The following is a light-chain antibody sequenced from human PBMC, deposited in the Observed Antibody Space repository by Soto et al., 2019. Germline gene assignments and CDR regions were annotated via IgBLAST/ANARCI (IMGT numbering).Light chain of an antibody. CDR3: QQLNSYVFA. CDR2: AAS. CDR1: QDVSRY. V-gene: IGKV1-9*01. J-gene: IGKJ3*01. Sequence: DIQLTQSPSFLSASVGDRVTITCRASQDVSRYLAWYQQKPGKAPNLLIYAASTLRSGVPSRFSGSGSETEFTLTISSLQPEDFATYYCQQLNSYVFAFGPGNKVDIK.